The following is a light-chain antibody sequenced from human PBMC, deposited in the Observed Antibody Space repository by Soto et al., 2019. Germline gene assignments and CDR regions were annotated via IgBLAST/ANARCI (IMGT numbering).Light chain of an antibody. Sequence: DIQMTQSPSTLSASVGYIVTITCRASQSISSWLAWYQQKPGKAPKLLIFHASNLETGVPARFSGSGSGTDFTLTISSLQPEDFATYYCQQANSFPLTFGGGTKVDIK. V-gene: IGKV1-5*01. CDR3: QQANSFPLT. J-gene: IGKJ4*01. CDR1: QSISSW. CDR2: HAS.